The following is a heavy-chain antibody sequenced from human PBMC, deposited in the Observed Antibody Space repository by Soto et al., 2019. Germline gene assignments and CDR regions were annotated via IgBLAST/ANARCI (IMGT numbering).Heavy chain of an antibody. CDR1: GFTFSNYA. J-gene: IGHJ4*02. CDR2: ISSSGYT. Sequence: GGSLRLSCAASGFTFSNYAMSWVRQAPGKGLEWVAGISSSGYTYYVDSLKGRFTISRDNSKNSLYLQMNSLRAEDTAVYYCAKDLIDYSNSYFDYWGQGTLVTVSS. CDR3: AKDLIDYSNSYFDY. V-gene: IGHV3-23*01. D-gene: IGHD4-4*01.